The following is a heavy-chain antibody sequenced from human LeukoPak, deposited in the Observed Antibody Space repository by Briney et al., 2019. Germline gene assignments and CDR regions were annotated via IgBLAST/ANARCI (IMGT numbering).Heavy chain of an antibody. CDR2: ISSSSSYI. Sequence: PGGSLRLSCAASGFTFSNYAMNWVRQAPGKGLEWVPSISSSSSYIYYADSVKGRFTISRDNAKNSLYLQMNSLRAGDTAVYYCARDPGTYSGYDLGSRGLDYWGQGTLVTVSS. J-gene: IGHJ4*02. D-gene: IGHD5-12*01. V-gene: IGHV3-21*01. CDR1: GFTFSNYA. CDR3: ARDPGTYSGYDLGSRGLDY.